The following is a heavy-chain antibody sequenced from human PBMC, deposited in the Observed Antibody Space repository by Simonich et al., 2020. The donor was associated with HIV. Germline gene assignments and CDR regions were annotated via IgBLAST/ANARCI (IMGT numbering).Heavy chain of an antibody. J-gene: IGHJ4*02. V-gene: IGHV3-33*01. Sequence: QVQLVESGGGVVQPGRSLRLSCAASGFTFSNYGMHWVRQAPGKGLGWVAVIWYEGSNKYYADSVKFRFTISRDNSKNTLYLQMKTLRAEDTAVYYCARGAHTYYYGSGRDYWGQGTLVTVSS. CDR1: GFTFSNYG. CDR2: IWYEGSNK. D-gene: IGHD3-10*01. CDR3: ARGAHTYYYGSGRDY.